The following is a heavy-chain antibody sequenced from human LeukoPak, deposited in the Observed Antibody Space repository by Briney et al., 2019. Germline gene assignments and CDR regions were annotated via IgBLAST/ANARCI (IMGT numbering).Heavy chain of an antibody. CDR1: GYSISSGYY. D-gene: IGHD3-22*01. CDR3: ARLSGYYGRY. CDR2: IYHSGST. J-gene: IGHJ4*02. Sequence: PSETLSLTCAVSGYSISSGYYWGWIRQPPGKGLEWIGSIYHSGSTYYNPSLKSRVTISVDTSKNQFSLKLSSVTAADTAVYYCARLSGYYGRYWGQGTLVTVSS. V-gene: IGHV4-38-2*01.